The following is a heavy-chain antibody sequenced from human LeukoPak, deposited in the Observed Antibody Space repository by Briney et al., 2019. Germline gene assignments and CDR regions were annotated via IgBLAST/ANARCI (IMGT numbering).Heavy chain of an antibody. J-gene: IGHJ5*02. D-gene: IGHD3-10*01. Sequence: GASVKVSCKASGYTFTGYYMHWVRQAPGQGLEWMGWINPNSGGTNYAQKFQGRVTMTSDTSITTAYMELSRLRSDDTAMYYCTSLEILLNHWGQGTLVTVSS. V-gene: IGHV1-2*02. CDR2: INPNSGGT. CDR1: GYTFTGYY. CDR3: TSLEILLNH.